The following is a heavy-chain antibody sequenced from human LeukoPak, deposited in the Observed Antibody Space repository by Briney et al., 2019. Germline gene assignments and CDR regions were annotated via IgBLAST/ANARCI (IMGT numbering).Heavy chain of an antibody. J-gene: IGHJ4*02. D-gene: IGHD2-21*01. CDR1: GFTLDDYG. CDR2: ISWNSGSI. CDR3: LSHNY. Sequence: GGSLRLSCAASGFTLDDYGMHWVRQAPGKGLEWVSGISWNSGSIGYADSVKGRFTISRDNAKNSLYLQMNSLRAEDTALYYCLSHNYWGQGTLVTVSS. V-gene: IGHV3-9*01.